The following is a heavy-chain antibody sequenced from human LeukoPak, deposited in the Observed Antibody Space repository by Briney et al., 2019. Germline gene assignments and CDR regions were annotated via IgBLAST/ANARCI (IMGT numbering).Heavy chain of an antibody. Sequence: WASVKVSCKASGYTFTSYGISWVRQAPGQGLEWMGWISAYNGNTNYAQKVQGRVTMTTDTSTSTAYMELSSLRSEDTAVYYCTLVEMATIFPDYWGQGTLVTVSS. J-gene: IGHJ4*02. CDR3: TLVEMATIFPDY. V-gene: IGHV1-18*01. CDR2: ISAYNGNT. D-gene: IGHD5-24*01. CDR1: GYTFTSYG.